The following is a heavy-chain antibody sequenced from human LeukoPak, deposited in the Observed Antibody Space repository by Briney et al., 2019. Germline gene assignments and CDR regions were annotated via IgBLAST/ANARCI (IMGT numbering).Heavy chain of an antibody. V-gene: IGHV3-49*03. CDR2: IRSKAYGGTT. CDR3: IRGIVVVPAGGWFDP. D-gene: IGHD2-2*01. Sequence: GGSLRLSCTASGFTFGDYAMSWFRQAPGKGLEWVGFIRSKAYGGTTEYAASVKGRFTISRDDSKSIAYLQMNSLKTEDTAVYYCIRGIVVVPAGGWFDPWGQGTLVTVSS. J-gene: IGHJ5*02. CDR1: GFTFGDYA.